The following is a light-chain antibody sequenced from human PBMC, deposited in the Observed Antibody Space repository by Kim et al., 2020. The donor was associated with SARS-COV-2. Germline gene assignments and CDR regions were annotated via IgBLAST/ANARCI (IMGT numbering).Light chain of an antibody. J-gene: IGLJ2*01. CDR3: NSRDNSDNHVL. CDR1: SLRSYY. CDR2: GKN. V-gene: IGLV3-19*01. Sequence: SSELTQDPVVSVALGQTVRITCQGDSLRSYYATWYQQKPGQAPLLVIYGKNNRPSGIPDRFSGSGSGSTASLTITGAQAEDEADYYCNSRDNSDNHVLFGAGTQLTVL.